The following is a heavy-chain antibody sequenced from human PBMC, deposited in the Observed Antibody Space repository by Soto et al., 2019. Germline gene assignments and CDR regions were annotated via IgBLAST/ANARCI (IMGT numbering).Heavy chain of an antibody. Sequence: ASVKVSCKVSGDTLTELSMHWVRQAPGKGLEWMGGFDPEDGETIYAQKFQGRVTMTEDTSTDTAYMELSSLRSEDTAVYYCATGGGWYRSDPHSRGYFDYWGQGTLVTVSS. CDR1: GDTLTELS. CDR2: FDPEDGET. CDR3: ATGGGWYRSDPHSRGYFDY. V-gene: IGHV1-24*01. J-gene: IGHJ4*02. D-gene: IGHD6-19*01.